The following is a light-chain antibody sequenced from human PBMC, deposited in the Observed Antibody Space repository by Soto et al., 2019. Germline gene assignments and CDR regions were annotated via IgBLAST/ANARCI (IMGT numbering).Light chain of an antibody. J-gene: IGLJ2*01. Sequence: QSALTQPASVSGSPGQSITISCTGTSSDVGGYNYVYLHQQHPGNAPKLMIYDVRNRHSGVSNRFSGSKSGNTASLTISGRQAEDEADYYCSSYTSSSSVVFGGGTKLTV. V-gene: IGLV2-14*01. CDR3: SSYTSSSSVV. CDR1: SSDVGGYNY. CDR2: DVR.